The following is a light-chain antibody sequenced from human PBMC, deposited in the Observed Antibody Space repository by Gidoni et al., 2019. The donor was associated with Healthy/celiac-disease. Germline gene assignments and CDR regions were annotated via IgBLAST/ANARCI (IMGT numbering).Light chain of an antibody. CDR2: WAS. V-gene: IGKV4-1*01. Sequence: DIVMTQSPDSLAVSLGERATINCKSSQSVLYSSNNKNYLAWYQQKPGQPPKLLIYWASTREYGVPDRFSGGGSGTDFTLTISRLQAEGVAVYYCQQYYSTPQTFGQGTKVEIK. CDR3: QQYYSTPQT. J-gene: IGKJ1*01. CDR1: QSVLYSSNNKNY.